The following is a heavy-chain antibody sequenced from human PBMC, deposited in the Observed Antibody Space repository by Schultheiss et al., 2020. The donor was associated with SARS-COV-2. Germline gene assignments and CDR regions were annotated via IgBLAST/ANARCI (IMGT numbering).Heavy chain of an antibody. CDR2: IWYDGSNK. D-gene: IGHD5-18*01. V-gene: IGHV3-30*02. CDR3: AKDEGYSYGYDGEEGWRGYYYYGMDV. J-gene: IGHJ6*02. CDR1: GFTFSSYG. Sequence: GGSLRLSCAASGFTFSSYGMHWVRQAPGKGLEWVAVIWYDGSNKYYADSVKGRFTISRDNSKNTLYLQMNSLRAEDTAVYYCAKDEGYSYGYDGEEGWRGYYYYGMDVWGQGTTVTVSS.